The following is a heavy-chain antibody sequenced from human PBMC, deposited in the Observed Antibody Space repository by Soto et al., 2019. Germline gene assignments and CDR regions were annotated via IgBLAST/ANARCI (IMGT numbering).Heavy chain of an antibody. V-gene: IGHV3-21*01. J-gene: IGHJ6*03. CDR1: GFTFSNYG. CDR2: ISSSSSYI. Sequence: ESGGGLVKPGGSLRLSCAASGFTFSNYGMNWARQAPGKGLEWVSSISSSSSYIYYADSLKGRFTVSRDDAKNSLYLQMNSLGADDTAVYYCAREGDYYFYMDVWGKGTTVTVSS. D-gene: IGHD1-26*01. CDR3: AREGDYYFYMDV.